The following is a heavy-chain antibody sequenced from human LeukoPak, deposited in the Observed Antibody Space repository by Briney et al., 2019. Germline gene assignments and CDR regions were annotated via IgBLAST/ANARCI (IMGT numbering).Heavy chain of an antibody. D-gene: IGHD2-2*01. Sequence: SETLSLTCTASGVSISSSSYYWGWIRQPPGKGLEWIGSISYSGSTYYNPSLKSRVTISVDTSKNQFSLKLSSVTAADTAVYYCASYCSTTSCLRRAFDIWGQGTMVTVSS. CDR1: GVSISSSSYY. V-gene: IGHV4-39*01. J-gene: IGHJ3*02. CDR2: ISYSGST. CDR3: ASYCSTTSCLRRAFDI.